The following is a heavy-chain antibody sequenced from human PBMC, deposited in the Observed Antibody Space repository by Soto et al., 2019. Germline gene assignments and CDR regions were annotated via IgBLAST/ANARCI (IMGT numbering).Heavy chain of an antibody. D-gene: IGHD3-10*01. CDR1: GFTVSSYA. CDR3: ARDSGDSGSYYNGYFDY. CDR2: ISYDGSNK. Sequence: GGSLRLSCAASGFTVSSYAMHWVRQAPGKGLEWVAVISYDGSNKYYADSVKGRFTISRDNSKNTLYLQMNSLRAEDTAVYYCARDSGDSGSYYNGYFDYWGQGTLVTVSS. J-gene: IGHJ4*02. V-gene: IGHV3-30-3*01.